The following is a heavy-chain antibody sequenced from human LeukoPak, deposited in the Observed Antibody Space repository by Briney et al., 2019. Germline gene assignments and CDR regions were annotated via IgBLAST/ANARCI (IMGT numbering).Heavy chain of an antibody. J-gene: IGHJ2*01. Sequence: KFQGRVTITRDTSASTAYMELSSLRSEDTAVYYCARETPRYWYFNLWGRGTLVTVSS. V-gene: IGHV1-3*01. CDR3: ARETPRYWYFNL.